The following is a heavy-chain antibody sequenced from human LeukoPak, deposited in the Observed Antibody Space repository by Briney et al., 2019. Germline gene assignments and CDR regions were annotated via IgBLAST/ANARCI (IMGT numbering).Heavy chain of an antibody. J-gene: IGHJ4*02. CDR1: GYTFSIYN. Sequence: ASVKVSCKASGYTFSIYNMHWVRQAPGQGLEWMGIINPSGGTSYAQKLQGRITMTRDTSTSTVYMELSSLRSEDTAVYYCARGRSGSYHLDYWGQGTLVTVSS. D-gene: IGHD1-26*01. V-gene: IGHV1-46*01. CDR2: INPSGGT. CDR3: ARGRSGSYHLDY.